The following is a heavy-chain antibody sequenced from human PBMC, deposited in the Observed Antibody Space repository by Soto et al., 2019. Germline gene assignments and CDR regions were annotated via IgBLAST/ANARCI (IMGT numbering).Heavy chain of an antibody. V-gene: IGHV3-74*01. CDR2: INSDGSST. CDR3: ARDILVVPAAYGMDV. D-gene: IGHD2-2*01. J-gene: IGHJ6*02. Sequence: EVQLVESGGGLVQPGGSLRLSCAASGFTFSSYWMHWVRQAPGKGLVWVSRINSDGSSTSYADSVKGRFTISRDNAKNTLYLQMNSLRAEDTAVYYCARDILVVPAAYGMDVWGQGTTVTVSS. CDR1: GFTFSSYW.